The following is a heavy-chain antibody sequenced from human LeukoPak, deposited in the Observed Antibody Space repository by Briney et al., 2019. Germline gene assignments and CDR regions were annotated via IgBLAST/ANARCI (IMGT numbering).Heavy chain of an antibody. V-gene: IGHV1-46*01. J-gene: IGHJ4*02. D-gene: IGHD5-18*01. Sequence: ASVSVSCKTFGFTFTHYYIHWVRQAPGQGVEGMGRINPGDGRTVYAQKFLGRVSMARDTSTTTVYMELSSLGPDDTAIYFCARTPYTSGLLFYFDNWGQGTLVIVSS. CDR2: INPGDGRT. CDR1: GFTFTHYY. CDR3: ARTPYTSGLLFYFDN.